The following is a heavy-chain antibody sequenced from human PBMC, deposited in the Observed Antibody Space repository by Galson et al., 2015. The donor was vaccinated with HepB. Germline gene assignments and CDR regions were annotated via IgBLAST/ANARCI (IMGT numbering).Heavy chain of an antibody. Sequence: QSGAEVKKPGASVKVSCKASGGTFSSYAISWVRQAPGQGLEWMGRIIPILGIANYAQKFQGRVTITADKSTSTAYMELSSLRSEDTAVYYCASEVHSRPHAFDIWGQGTMVTVSS. CDR1: GGTFSSYA. V-gene: IGHV1-69*04. D-gene: IGHD5-18*01. CDR2: IIPILGIA. CDR3: ASEVHSRPHAFDI. J-gene: IGHJ3*02.